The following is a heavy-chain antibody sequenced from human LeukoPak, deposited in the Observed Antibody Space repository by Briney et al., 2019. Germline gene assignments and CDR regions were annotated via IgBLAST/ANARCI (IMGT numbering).Heavy chain of an antibody. V-gene: IGHV4-59*08. Sequence: SEALSLTCTVSGASTRRDYGRGIREPSGEGLGGVGGISYSGGSNYNPSLNYTPSLKSRVTIPVDPSEKRLSLKLRSVTAADTALYYCARLGESGSGSYPIDYWGQGTLVTVSS. CDR2: ISYSGGS. CDR1: GASTRRDY. D-gene: IGHD3-10*01. CDR3: ARLGESGSGSYPIDY. J-gene: IGHJ4*02.